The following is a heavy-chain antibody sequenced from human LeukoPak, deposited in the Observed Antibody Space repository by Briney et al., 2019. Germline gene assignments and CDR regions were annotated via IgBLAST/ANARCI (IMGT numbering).Heavy chain of an antibody. J-gene: IGHJ4*02. Sequence: GRSLRLSCAASGFTFSSYAMHWVRQAPGKGLEWVAVISYDGSNKYYADSVKGRFTISRDNSKNTLYLQMNSPRAEDTAVYYCARDFGATVVTGPFDYWGQGTLVTVSS. CDR1: GFTFSSYA. CDR2: ISYDGSNK. D-gene: IGHD4-23*01. V-gene: IGHV3-30*04. CDR3: ARDFGATVVTGPFDY.